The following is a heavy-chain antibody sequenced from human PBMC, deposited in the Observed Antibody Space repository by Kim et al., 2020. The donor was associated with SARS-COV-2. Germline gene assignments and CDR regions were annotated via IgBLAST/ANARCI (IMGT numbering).Heavy chain of an antibody. D-gene: IGHD2-2*01. CDR2: INPYTGAT. J-gene: IGHJ4*02. V-gene: IGHV1-2*02. CDR3: ARAVQPINYFDH. Sequence: ASVKVSCKASGYTLTDYYIHWVRQAPGQGLEYMGLINPYTGATNYARNFQGRVTMTSDASLGTAYMELSELRSDNTAVYYCARAVQPINYFDHWGQGTLV. CDR1: GYTLTDYY.